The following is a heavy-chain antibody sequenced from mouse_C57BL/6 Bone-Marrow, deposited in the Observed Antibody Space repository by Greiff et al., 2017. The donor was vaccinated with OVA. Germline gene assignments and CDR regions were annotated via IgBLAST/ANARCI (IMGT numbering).Heavy chain of an antibody. CDR3: ERSTGLCRDYYAMDY. J-gene: IGHJ4*01. CDR1: GYSITSGYY. V-gene: IGHV3-6*01. D-gene: IGHD6-1*01. CDR2: ISYDGNN. Sequence: ESGPGLVKPSQSLSLTCSVTGYSITSGYYWNWIRQLPGNQLEWMGYISYDGNNNYNPSLKNRISITRDTSKNQLFLKLNSVTTEDTATYYCERSTGLCRDYYAMDYWGQGTSVTVSS.